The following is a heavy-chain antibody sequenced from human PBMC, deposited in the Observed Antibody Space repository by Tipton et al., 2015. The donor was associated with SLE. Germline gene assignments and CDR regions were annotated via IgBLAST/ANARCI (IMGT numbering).Heavy chain of an antibody. CDR1: GFTFSSYE. J-gene: IGHJ4*02. D-gene: IGHD6-19*01. CDR2: ISGSGGST. Sequence: SLRLSCAASGFTFSSYEMNWVRQAPGKGLEWVSAISGSGGSTYYADSVKGRFTISRDNSKNTLYLQMNSLRAEDTAVYYCAREGAVAGQDYWGQGTLVTVSS. V-gene: IGHV3-23*01. CDR3: AREGAVAGQDY.